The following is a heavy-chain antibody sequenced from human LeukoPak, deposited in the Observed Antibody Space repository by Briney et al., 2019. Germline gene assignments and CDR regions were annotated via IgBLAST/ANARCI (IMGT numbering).Heavy chain of an antibody. CDR1: GYTFTGYY. CDR2: INPNSGGT. V-gene: IGHV1-2*06. D-gene: IGHD7-27*01. CDR3: ARDPGFWFDP. J-gene: IGHJ5*02. Sequence: ASVKVSCKASGYTFTGYYMHWVRQAPGQGLEWMGRINPNSGGTNYAQKFQGRVTMTRDTSTSTVYMELSSLRSEDTAVYYCARDPGFWFDPWGQGTLVTVSS.